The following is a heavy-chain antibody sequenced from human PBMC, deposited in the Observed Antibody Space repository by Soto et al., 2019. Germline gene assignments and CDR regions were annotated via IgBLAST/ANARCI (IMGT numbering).Heavy chain of an antibody. D-gene: IGHD6-6*01. CDR2: INPNSGGT. Sequence: ASVKVSCKASGYTCTGYYMHWVRQAPGQGLEWMGWINPNSGGTNYAQKFQGWVTMTRDTSISTAYMELSRLRSDDTAVYYCARDSSSSEAPDYYFDYWGQGTLVTVSS. J-gene: IGHJ4*02. CDR1: GYTCTGYY. V-gene: IGHV1-2*04. CDR3: ARDSSSSEAPDYYFDY.